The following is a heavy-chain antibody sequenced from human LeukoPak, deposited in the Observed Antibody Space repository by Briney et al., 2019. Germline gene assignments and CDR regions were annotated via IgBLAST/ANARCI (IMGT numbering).Heavy chain of an antibody. Sequence: ASVKVSCKASGYTFTGYYMHWVRQAPGQGLEWMGRINPNSGGTNYAQKFQGRVTMTRDTSISTAYMELSRLRSDDTAVYYCARTLGSLYYFDYWDQGTLVTVSS. CDR2: INPNSGGT. D-gene: IGHD7-27*01. V-gene: IGHV1-2*06. CDR1: GYTFTGYY. CDR3: ARTLGSLYYFDY. J-gene: IGHJ4*02.